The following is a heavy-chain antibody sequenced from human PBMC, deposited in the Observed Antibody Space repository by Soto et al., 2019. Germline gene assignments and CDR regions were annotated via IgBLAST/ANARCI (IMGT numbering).Heavy chain of an antibody. J-gene: IGHJ6*02. CDR3: ASSQGSSTSLEIYYYYYYGMDV. D-gene: IGHD2-2*01. Sequence: QVQLVQSGAEVKKPGSSVKVSCKASGGTFGSYAISWVRQAPGQGLEWMGGIIPIPGTANYAQKFQGRVTIAADESTSTAYMELSSLRSEDTAVYYCASSQGSSTSLEIYYYYYYGMDVWGQRTRVTVTS. CDR1: GGTFGSYA. CDR2: IIPIPGTA. V-gene: IGHV1-69*01.